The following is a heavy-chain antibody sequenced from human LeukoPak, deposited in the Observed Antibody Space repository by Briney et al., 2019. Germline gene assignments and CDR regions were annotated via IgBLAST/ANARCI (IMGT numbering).Heavy chain of an antibody. V-gene: IGHV3-7*01. D-gene: IGHD2-2*01. CDR1: GFTFSGYW. CDR2: IKQDGSEK. J-gene: IGHJ6*03. Sequence: GGSLRLSCAASGFTFSGYWMSWVRQAPGKGLEWVANIKQDGSEKYYVDSVKGRFTISRDNAKNSLYLQMNSLRAEDTAVYYCARMVFPYCTSTRCSDYYYYYMDVWGKGTTVPVSS. CDR3: ARMVFPYCTSTRCSDYYYYYMDV.